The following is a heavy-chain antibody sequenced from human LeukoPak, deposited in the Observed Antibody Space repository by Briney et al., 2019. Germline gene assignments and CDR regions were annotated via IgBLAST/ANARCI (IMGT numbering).Heavy chain of an antibody. CDR1: GFTFSDYY. Sequence: GGSLRLSCAVSGFTFSDYYMSWIRQAPGKGLEWVSYISSSSSYTNYADSVKGRFTISRDNAKNSLYLQMNSLRAEDTAVYYCAREDYYGSGSYYNENWYFDLWGRGTLVTVSS. D-gene: IGHD3-10*01. V-gene: IGHV3-11*06. J-gene: IGHJ2*01. CDR3: AREDYYGSGSYYNENWYFDL. CDR2: ISSSSSYT.